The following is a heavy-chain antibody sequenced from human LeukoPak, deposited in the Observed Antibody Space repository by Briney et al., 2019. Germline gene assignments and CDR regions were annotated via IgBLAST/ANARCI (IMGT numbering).Heavy chain of an antibody. CDR2: IWYDGSNK. CDR1: GFTFSSYG. D-gene: IGHD3-3*01. Sequence: GGSLRLSCAASGFTFSSYGMHWVRQAPGKGLEWVAVIWYDGSNKYYADSVKGRFTISRDNSKNTLYLQMNSLRAEDTAVYYCARVLYDSFWRGYYTAPYYYGMDVWGQGTTVTVSS. J-gene: IGHJ6*02. V-gene: IGHV3-33*01. CDR3: ARVLYDSFWRGYYTAPYYYGMDV.